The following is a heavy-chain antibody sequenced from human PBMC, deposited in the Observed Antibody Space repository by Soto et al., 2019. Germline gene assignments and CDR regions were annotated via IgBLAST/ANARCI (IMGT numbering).Heavy chain of an antibody. CDR3: ARKEYSNYLHYYYGKDV. CDR1: GGTFSSYA. Sequence: MVSCKASGGTFSSYAISWVRQAPGQGLEWMGGIIPIFGTANYAQKFQGRVTITADKSTSTAYMELSSLRSEDTAVYYCARKEYSNYLHYYYGKDVWGQGTTVTVSS. D-gene: IGHD4-4*01. V-gene: IGHV1-69*06. CDR2: IIPIFGTA. J-gene: IGHJ6*02.